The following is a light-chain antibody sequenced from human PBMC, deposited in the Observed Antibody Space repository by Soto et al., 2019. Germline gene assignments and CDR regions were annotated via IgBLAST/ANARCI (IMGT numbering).Light chain of an antibody. Sequence: DIVLTQSPVTLSLSPGDRATLSCRASQSVSTSYLAWYQQKPGQAPRLLIYDASSRATGIPDRFSGGGSGTDFTLTISRLEPEDFAVYYCQQFSSYPLTFGGGTKVDI. J-gene: IGKJ4*01. CDR1: QSVSTSY. CDR2: DAS. CDR3: QQFSSYPLT. V-gene: IGKV3-20*01.